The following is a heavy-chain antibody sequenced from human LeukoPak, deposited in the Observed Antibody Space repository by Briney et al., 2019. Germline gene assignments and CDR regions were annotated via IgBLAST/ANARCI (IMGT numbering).Heavy chain of an antibody. CDR2: IFYSGST. Sequence: SETLSLTCTVSGGSISSYYWSWIRQPPGKGLEWIAYIFYSGSTNYNPSLRNRVTISVDTSKNQFSLKLSSVTAADTAVYYCARVGYSSGWSHFDLWGRGTLVTVSS. CDR1: GGSISSYY. D-gene: IGHD6-19*01. CDR3: ARVGYSSGWSHFDL. V-gene: IGHV4-59*01. J-gene: IGHJ2*01.